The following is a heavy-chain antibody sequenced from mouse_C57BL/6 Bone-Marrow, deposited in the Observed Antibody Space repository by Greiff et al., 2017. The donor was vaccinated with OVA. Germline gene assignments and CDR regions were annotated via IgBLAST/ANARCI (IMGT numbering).Heavy chain of an antibody. D-gene: IGHD2-3*01. CDR3: ARKARWLLPYWYFDV. V-gene: IGHV1-50*01. CDR2: IDPSDSYT. CDR1: GYTFTSYW. J-gene: IGHJ1*03. Sequence: QVQLQQPGAELVKPGASVKLSCKASGYTFTSYWMQWVKQRPGQGLEWIGEIDPSDSYTNYNQKFKGKATLTVDTSSSTAYMQLSSLTSEDSAVYYCARKARWLLPYWYFDVWGTGTTVTVSS.